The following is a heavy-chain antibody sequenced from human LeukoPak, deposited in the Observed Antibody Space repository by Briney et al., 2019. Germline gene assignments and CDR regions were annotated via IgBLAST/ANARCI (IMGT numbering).Heavy chain of an antibody. J-gene: IGHJ4*02. V-gene: IGHV7-4-1*02. D-gene: IGHD3-3*02. CDR3: ARIRAPSSFGQRESDY. CDR1: GYIFTNNA. CDR2: INTNTRNP. Sequence: ASVKVSCKASGYIFTNNAMNWVRQAPGQGLEWMGWINTNTRNPTYAQGFTGRFVFSLDTSVSTAYLQISSLKAEDTAVYHCARIRAPSSFGQRESDYWGQGTLVTVSS.